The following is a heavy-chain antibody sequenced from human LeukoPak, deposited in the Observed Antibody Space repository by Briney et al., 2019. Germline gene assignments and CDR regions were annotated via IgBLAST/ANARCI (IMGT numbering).Heavy chain of an antibody. J-gene: IGHJ6*03. CDR1: GYSISSGYY. D-gene: IGHD3-3*01. V-gene: IGHV4-38-2*02. CDR3: ARGRWRRHSYYYYMDV. Sequence: SGTLSLTCTVSGYSISSGYYWGWIRPPPGKGLEWIGSIYHSGSTYYNPSLKSRVTISVDTTKNQFSLKLSSVTAADTAVYYCARGRWRRHSYYYYMDVWGKGTTVTVSS. CDR2: IYHSGST.